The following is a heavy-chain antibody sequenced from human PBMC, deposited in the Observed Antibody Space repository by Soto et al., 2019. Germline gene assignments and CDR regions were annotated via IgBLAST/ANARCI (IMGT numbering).Heavy chain of an antibody. Sequence: SETVSLTCTVSGGSVSSGSYYWSLIPQPPGKGLEWIGYIYYSGNTYYNPSLKSRVTISVDRSKNQFSLDLSSVTAADTAVYYCARGRLPYSTFLRFDPWGQGTLVTVSS. V-gene: IGHV4-61*01. J-gene: IGHJ5*02. CDR3: ARGRLPYSTFLRFDP. D-gene: IGHD2-8*01. CDR2: IYYSGNT. CDR1: GGSVSSGSYY.